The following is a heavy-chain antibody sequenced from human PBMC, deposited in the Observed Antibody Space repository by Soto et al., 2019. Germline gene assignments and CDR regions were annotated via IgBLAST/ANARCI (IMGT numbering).Heavy chain of an antibody. CDR2: ISYDGSNK. Sequence: VQLLESGGGLVQPGGSLRLSCTASGFTFNNHAMNWVRLAPGKGLEWVAVISYDGSNKYYADSVKGRFTISRDNSKNTLYLQMNSLRAEDTAVYYCARNRVEMATANYFDYWGQGTLVTVSS. CDR3: ARNRVEMATANYFDY. D-gene: IGHD5-12*01. V-gene: IGHV3-30-3*01. CDR1: GFTFNNHA. J-gene: IGHJ4*02.